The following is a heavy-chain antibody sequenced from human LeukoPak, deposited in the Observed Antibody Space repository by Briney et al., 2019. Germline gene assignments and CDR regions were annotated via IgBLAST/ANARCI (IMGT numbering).Heavy chain of an antibody. CDR2: INPDGSST. Sequence: PGGSLRLSCVASGFTFRTYWMHWVRQVPGKGPVWLSRINPDGSSTTYADSVKGRFTISRDNAKNMLCLQINSLRVEDTAIYYCARGGKLEPTAMPTWGQGSLVVVSS. J-gene: IGHJ5*02. CDR1: GFTFRTYW. CDR3: ARGGKLEPTAMPT. V-gene: IGHV3-74*01. D-gene: IGHD2-2*01.